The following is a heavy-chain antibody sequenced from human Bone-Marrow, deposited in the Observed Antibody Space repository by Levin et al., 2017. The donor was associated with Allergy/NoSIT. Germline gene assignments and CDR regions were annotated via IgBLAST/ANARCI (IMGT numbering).Heavy chain of an antibody. Sequence: GESLKISCVASGFIFSNYWMSWVRQSPGKGLEWVANINKDGSCEQYVGSVKGRFSISRDNDKNSMSLQMDSLRVEDTAVYYCAREDSGRWSGPLDYWGQGTLVTVSS. CDR2: INKDGSCE. J-gene: IGHJ4*02. CDR3: AREDSGRWSGPLDY. V-gene: IGHV3-7*04. CDR1: GFIFSNYW. D-gene: IGHD5-12*01.